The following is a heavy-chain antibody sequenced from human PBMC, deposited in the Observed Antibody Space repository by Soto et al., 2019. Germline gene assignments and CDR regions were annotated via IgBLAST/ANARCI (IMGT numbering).Heavy chain of an antibody. J-gene: IGHJ1*01. CDR2: IIPIFGVA. D-gene: IGHD5-18*01. V-gene: IGHV1-69*02. CDR3: ARGGGAYSY. CDR1: GGTFSSYT. Sequence: QVQLVQSGAEVKEPGSSVNVSCKASGGTFSSYTISWVRQAPGQGLEWMGRIIPIFGVADYAQKFKGRLTITADKSTSTAYMELSSLKTEDTAVYYRARGGGAYSYWGQGTLVTVS.